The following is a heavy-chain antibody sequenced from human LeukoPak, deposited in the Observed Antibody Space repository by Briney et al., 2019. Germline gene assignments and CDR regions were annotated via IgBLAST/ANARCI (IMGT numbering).Heavy chain of an antibody. V-gene: IGHV1-46*01. CDR1: GYTFPSYY. CDR2: INPSGGST. J-gene: IGHJ4*02. Sequence: GASVKVSCKASGYTFPSYYIDWVRQAPGQGLEWMGVINPSGGSTRYVQKFQGRVTMTGDPSTRTVYIELSSLTSDDTAVYYCARGTTDDYWGQGTPVTVSS. D-gene: IGHD1-1*01. CDR3: ARGTTDDY.